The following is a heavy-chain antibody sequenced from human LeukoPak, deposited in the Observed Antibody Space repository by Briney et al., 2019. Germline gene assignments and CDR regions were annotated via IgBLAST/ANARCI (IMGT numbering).Heavy chain of an antibody. J-gene: IGHJ4*02. Sequence: GGSLRLSCAASGFTFENYAIHWVRQAPGKGLEWVSGISWNSGSIGYADSVKGRFTISRDNAKKSLYLQMNSLRTEDTALYYCAKDGAAYYDSSAYYGETVGFDYWGQGTLVTVSS. CDR3: AKDGAAYYDSSAYYGETVGFDY. D-gene: IGHD3-22*01. CDR2: ISWNSGSI. V-gene: IGHV3-9*01. CDR1: GFTFENYA.